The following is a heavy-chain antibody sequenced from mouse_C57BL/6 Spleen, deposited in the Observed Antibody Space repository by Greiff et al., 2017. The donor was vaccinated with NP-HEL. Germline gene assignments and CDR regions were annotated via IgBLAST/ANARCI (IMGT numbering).Heavy chain of an antibody. CDR3: ARDGSSLLYAMDY. Sequence: EVHLVESGGGLVKPGGSLKLSCAASGFTFSSYAMSWVRQTPEKRLEWVATISDGGSYTYYPDNVKGRFTISRDNAKNNLYLQMSHLKSEDTAMYYCARDGSSLLYAMDYWGQGTSVTVSS. D-gene: IGHD1-1*01. CDR1: GFTFSSYA. V-gene: IGHV5-4*01. CDR2: ISDGGSYT. J-gene: IGHJ4*01.